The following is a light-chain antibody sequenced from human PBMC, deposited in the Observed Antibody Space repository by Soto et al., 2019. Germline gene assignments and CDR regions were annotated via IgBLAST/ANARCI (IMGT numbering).Light chain of an antibody. Sequence: DIQMTQSPSTLSASVGDRVIITCRASQSISSWLVWYQQKPGKAPKLLIYKASSLESGVPSRFSGSGSGTEFTLTISSLQPDDFATYYCQQYNDYPWTFGQGTKVEIK. CDR3: QQYNDYPWT. J-gene: IGKJ1*01. CDR1: QSISSW. V-gene: IGKV1-5*03. CDR2: KAS.